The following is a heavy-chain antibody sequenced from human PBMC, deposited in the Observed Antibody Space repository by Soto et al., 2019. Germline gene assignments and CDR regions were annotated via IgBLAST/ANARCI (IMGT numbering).Heavy chain of an antibody. CDR1: RFTFSSYE. Sequence: EVQLLESGGGVVQPGGSLRLSCEVSRFTFSSYEMYWVRQAPGKGLEWVAYISSSGETVYYAGSVQGRFTISRDNAKNSLYLQMSSLGAEDTAVYYCAREGFYAMDVWGQGTTVTVSS. D-gene: IGHD2-2*01. CDR3: AREGFYAMDV. J-gene: IGHJ6*02. V-gene: IGHV3-48*03. CDR2: ISSSGETV.